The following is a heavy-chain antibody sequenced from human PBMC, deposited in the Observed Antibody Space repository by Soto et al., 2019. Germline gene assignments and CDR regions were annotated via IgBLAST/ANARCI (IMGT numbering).Heavy chain of an antibody. CDR1: GYSFTDYW. CDR2: IYPGDSGA. CDR3: ARQTTGWFGMDV. D-gene: IGHD6-19*01. Sequence: GESLKICCKGAGYSFTDYWIGGVRQMPGKGLEWMGIIYPGDSGARYSPSFQGQVPISADKSVNTAYLQWGSLKASDTAMYYCARQTTGWFGMDVWGQGTTVTVSS. J-gene: IGHJ6*02. V-gene: IGHV5-51*01.